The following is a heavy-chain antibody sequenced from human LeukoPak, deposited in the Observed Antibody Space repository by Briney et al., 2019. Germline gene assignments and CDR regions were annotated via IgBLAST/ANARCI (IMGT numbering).Heavy chain of an antibody. V-gene: IGHV1-46*01. Sequence: ASVKVSCKASGYTFTGFYMHWVRQAPGQGLEWMGIINPSGGSTSYAQQFQGRVTLTRDTSTSTVYMDLSSLRSEDTAVYYCARVGYCSGGSCYYLAYWGQGTLVAVSS. CDR1: GYTFTGFY. D-gene: IGHD2-15*01. J-gene: IGHJ4*02. CDR3: ARVGYCSGGSCYYLAY. CDR2: INPSGGST.